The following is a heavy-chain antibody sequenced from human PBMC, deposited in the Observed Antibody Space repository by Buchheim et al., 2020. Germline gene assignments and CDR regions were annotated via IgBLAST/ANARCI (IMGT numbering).Heavy chain of an antibody. CDR2: VNYSGTA. D-gene: IGHD4-23*01. CDR1: GGSLIGYY. CDR3: ARSREGGGGFEV. V-gene: IGHV4-34*01. Sequence: QVPVRQWGAGVLKPSETLSLTCDVFGGSLIGYYWSWIRQSPGKGLEYIGEVNYSGTARYTPSLNSRVAISVDTSKNQFSLRLDSVTAADTAVYFCARSREGGGGFEVWGQGT. J-gene: IGHJ3*01.